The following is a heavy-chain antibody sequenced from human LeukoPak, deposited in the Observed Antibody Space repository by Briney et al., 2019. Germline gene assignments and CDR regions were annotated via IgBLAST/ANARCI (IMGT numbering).Heavy chain of an antibody. J-gene: IGHJ4*02. CDR1: GGSIGSSSYY. Sequence: SETLSLTCTVSGGSIGSSSYYWGWTRQPPGKGLEWIGSIYYSGSTYYNPSLKSRVTISVDTSKNQFSLKLSSVTAADTAVYYCARRESRYYYAYWGQGTLVTVSS. CDR3: ARRESRYYYAY. CDR2: IYYSGST. V-gene: IGHV4-39*01. D-gene: IGHD3-10*01.